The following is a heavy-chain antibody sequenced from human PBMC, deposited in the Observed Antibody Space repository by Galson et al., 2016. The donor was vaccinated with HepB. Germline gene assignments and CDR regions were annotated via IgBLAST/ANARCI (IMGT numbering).Heavy chain of an antibody. CDR3: ARDPRGVAAAGVRVGWFDP. D-gene: IGHD6-13*01. J-gene: IGHJ5*02. Sequence: SLRLSCAASGFTFDDYYMSWIRQAPGKGLEWVAYISSLSSYINYAAPVKGRFTISRDNAKNSLYLQMNSLRVDDTAVYYCARDPRGVAAAGVRVGWFDPWGQGTLVTVSS. V-gene: IGHV3-11*05. CDR2: ISSLSSYI. CDR1: GFTFDDYY.